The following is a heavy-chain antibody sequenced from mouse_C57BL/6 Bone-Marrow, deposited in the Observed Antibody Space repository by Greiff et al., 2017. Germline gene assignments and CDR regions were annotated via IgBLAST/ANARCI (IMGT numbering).Heavy chain of an antibody. J-gene: IGHJ1*03. D-gene: IGHD1-1*01. V-gene: IGHV1-61*01. CDR2: IYPSDSET. Sequence: QVQLQQPGAELVRPGSSVKLSCKASGYTFTSYWMDWVKQRPGQGLEWIGNIYPSDSETHYNQKFKDKATLTVDKSSSTAYMQLRSLTSEDSAVYYCARGPLYYGSSYDWYFDVWGTGTTVTVSS. CDR3: ARGPLYYGSSYDWYFDV. CDR1: GYTFTSYW.